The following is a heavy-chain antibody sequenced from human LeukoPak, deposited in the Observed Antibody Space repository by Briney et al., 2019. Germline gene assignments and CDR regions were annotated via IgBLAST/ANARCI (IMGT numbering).Heavy chain of an antibody. J-gene: IGHJ3*02. CDR1: GYIFTSYG. CDR2: ISAYNGNT. Sequence: ASVKVSCKASGYIFTSYGISWVRQAPRQGLEWMGWISAYNGNTNYAQKLQGRVTMTTDTSTSTAYMELRSLRSDDTAVYYCARIHTMIVVGAFDIWGQGTMVTVSS. D-gene: IGHD3-22*01. V-gene: IGHV1-18*01. CDR3: ARIHTMIVVGAFDI.